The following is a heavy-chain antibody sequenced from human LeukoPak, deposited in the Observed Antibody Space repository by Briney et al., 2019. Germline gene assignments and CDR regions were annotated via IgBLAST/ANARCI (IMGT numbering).Heavy chain of an antibody. CDR3: ARDEANYYDSSGYGMDV. D-gene: IGHD3-22*01. V-gene: IGHV1-46*01. CDR2: INPSGGST. CDR1: GYTFTSYY. Sequence: ASVKVSCKASGYTFTSYYMHWVRQAPGQGLEWMGIINPSGGSTSYARKFQGRVTMTRDTSTSTVYMELSSLRSEDTAVYYCARDEANYYDSSGYGMDVWGQGTTVTVSS. J-gene: IGHJ6*02.